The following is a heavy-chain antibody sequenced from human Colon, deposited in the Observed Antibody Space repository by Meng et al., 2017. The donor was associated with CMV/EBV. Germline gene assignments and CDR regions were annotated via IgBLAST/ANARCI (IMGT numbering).Heavy chain of an antibody. CDR3: ARDLIGVIAILGYYYGMDV. Sequence: SVKVSCKASGGTFSSYTISWVRQAPGQGLEWMGRIIPILGIANYAQKFQGRVTITADKSTSTAYMELSSLRSEDTAVYYCARDLIGVIAILGYYYGMDVWGQGTTVIVSS. V-gene: IGHV1-69*04. J-gene: IGHJ6*02. CDR1: GGTFSSYT. D-gene: IGHD2-21*01. CDR2: IIPILGIA.